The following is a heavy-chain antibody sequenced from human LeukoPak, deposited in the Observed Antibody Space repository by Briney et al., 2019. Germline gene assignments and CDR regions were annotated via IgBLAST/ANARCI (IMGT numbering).Heavy chain of an antibody. CDR2: IKQDGSEK. J-gene: IGHJ3*02. CDR3: ARVSSGYSFGDAFDI. Sequence: PGGSLRLSCAASGFTFSRYWMSWVRQAPGKGLEWVANIKQDGSEKYYVDSVKGRFTISRDNAKNSLYLQMNSLRAEDTAVYYCARVSSGYSFGDAFDIWGQGTMVTVSS. CDR1: GFTFSRYW. D-gene: IGHD3-22*01. V-gene: IGHV3-7*01.